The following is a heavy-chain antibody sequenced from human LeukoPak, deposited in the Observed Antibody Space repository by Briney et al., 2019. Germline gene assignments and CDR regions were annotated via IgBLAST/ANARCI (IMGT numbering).Heavy chain of an antibody. D-gene: IGHD5-12*01. CDR3: ARAGGRDFHFDS. Sequence: PSETLSLTCAVSGGSITNSYWWTWVRQSPGKGLEWVGEIYYSGSTNYNPYLKSRVTRSVDKSKNQFSLKLSSVTAADTAFYFCARAGGRDFHFDSWGQGTLVTVSS. CDR1: GGSITNSYW. V-gene: IGHV4-4*02. J-gene: IGHJ4*02. CDR2: IYYSGST.